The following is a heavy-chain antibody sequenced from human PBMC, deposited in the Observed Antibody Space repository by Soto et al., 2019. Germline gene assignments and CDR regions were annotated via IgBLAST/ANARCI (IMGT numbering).Heavy chain of an antibody. Sequence: PGGSLRLSCAASGFTCSSYSMNWVRQAPGKGLEWVSSISSSSSYIYYADSVKGRFTISRDNAKNSLYLQMNSLRAEDTAVYYCASGEDIVVVPAAAMEVWGKGTTVTVSS. D-gene: IGHD2-2*01. CDR1: GFTCSSYS. J-gene: IGHJ6*04. V-gene: IGHV3-21*01. CDR3: ASGEDIVVVPAAAMEV. CDR2: ISSSSSYI.